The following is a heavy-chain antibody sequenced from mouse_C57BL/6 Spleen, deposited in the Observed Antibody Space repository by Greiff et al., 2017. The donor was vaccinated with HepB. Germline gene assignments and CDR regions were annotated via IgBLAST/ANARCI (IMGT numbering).Heavy chain of an antibody. Sequence: QVQLQQSGAELVKPGASVKLSCKASGYTFTEYTIHWVKQRSGQGLEWIGWFYPGSGSIKYNEKFKDKATLTADKSSSTVYMELSRLTSEDSAVYFCARHEDWADGYSTLAWFAYWGQGTLVTVSA. CDR2: FYPGSGSI. V-gene: IGHV1-62-2*01. D-gene: IGHD2-3*01. CDR3: ARHEDWADGYSTLAWFAY. J-gene: IGHJ3*01. CDR1: GYTFTEYT.